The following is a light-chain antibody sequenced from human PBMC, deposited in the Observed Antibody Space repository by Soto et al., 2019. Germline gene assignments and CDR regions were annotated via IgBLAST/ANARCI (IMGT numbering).Light chain of an antibody. CDR3: QQYDNWPPWT. CDR2: GAS. J-gene: IGKJ1*01. Sequence: EVVMTQSPATLSASPGERATLSCRASQSVNSNLAWYQQKPGQAPRLLIYGASTRATGIPARFSGSGSGAEFTLTISSLQYEDLAVYYCQQYDNWPPWTFGQGTKVEIK. V-gene: IGKV3-15*01. CDR1: QSVNSN.